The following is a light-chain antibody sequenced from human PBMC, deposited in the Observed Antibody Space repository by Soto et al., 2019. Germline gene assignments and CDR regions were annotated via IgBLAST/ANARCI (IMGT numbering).Light chain of an antibody. J-gene: IGKJ4*01. CDR3: QQYSDWPLT. CDR1: QTLYKN. V-gene: IGKV3-15*01. CDR2: GAS. Sequence: EIVMTQSPATLSVSPGERATLSCRASQTLYKNLAWYQQKLGQAPRLLIYGASARATDIPARFSGSGSGTEFTLTISVLQSEDFAIYYCQQYSDWPLTFGGGTKVEIK.